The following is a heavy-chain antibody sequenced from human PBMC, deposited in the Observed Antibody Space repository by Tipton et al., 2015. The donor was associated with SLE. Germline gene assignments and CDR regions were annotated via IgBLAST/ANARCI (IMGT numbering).Heavy chain of an antibody. V-gene: IGHV1-46*01. CDR1: GFTFTIYY. CDR2: IDAGGGST. CDR3: ARRFRHGACDV. D-gene: IGHD3-3*01. Sequence: QVQLVQSGAEVKKPGASVKVSCKASGFTFTIYYMYWVRQAPGQGLEWMGMIDAGGGSTTYAQKFKGRVTMTRDTSTSTVYMDLSSLRSQDTAVYYCARRFRHGACDVWGQGTMVTVSS. J-gene: IGHJ3*01.